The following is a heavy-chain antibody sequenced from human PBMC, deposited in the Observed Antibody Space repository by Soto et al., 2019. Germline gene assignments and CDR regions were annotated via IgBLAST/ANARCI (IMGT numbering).Heavy chain of an antibody. CDR2: IYYSGST. J-gene: IGHJ5*02. CDR1: GGSISSGGYY. Sequence: SETLSLTCTVSGGSISSGGYYWSWIRQHPGKGLEWIGYIYYSGSTYYNPSLKSRVTISVDTSKNQFSLKLSSVTAADTAVYYCARAEVRGVIIGYNWFDPWGQGTLVTVSS. V-gene: IGHV4-31*03. CDR3: ARAEVRGVIIGYNWFDP. D-gene: IGHD3-10*01.